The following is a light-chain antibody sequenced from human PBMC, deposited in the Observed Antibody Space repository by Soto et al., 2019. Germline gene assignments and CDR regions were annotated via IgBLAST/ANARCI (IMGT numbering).Light chain of an antibody. Sequence: QPVLTQSPSASASLGASVKLTCTLSSGHSSYAIAWHQQQPEKGPRYLMKLNSDGSHNKGDGIPDRFSGSSSGAERYLTISSLQSEDEADYYCQTWVTDFSVVFGGGTKLTVL. V-gene: IGLV4-69*01. CDR1: SGHSSYA. J-gene: IGLJ2*01. CDR2: LNSDGSH. CDR3: QTWVTDFSVV.